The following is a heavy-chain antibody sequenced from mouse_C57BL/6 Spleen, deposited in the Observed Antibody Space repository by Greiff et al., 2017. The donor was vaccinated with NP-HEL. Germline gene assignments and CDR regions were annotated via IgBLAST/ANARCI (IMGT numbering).Heavy chain of an antibody. CDR1: GFTFSSYA. D-gene: IGHD1-1*01. CDR3: ARDITTVVATRDYAMDY. V-gene: IGHV5-4*01. J-gene: IGHJ4*01. CDR2: ISDGGSYT. Sequence: EVKLVESGGGLVKPGGSLKLSCAASGFTFSSYAMSWVRQTPEKRLEWVATISDGGSYTYYPDNVKGRFTISRDNAKNNLYLQMSHLKSEDTAMYYCARDITTVVATRDYAMDYWGQGTSVTVSS.